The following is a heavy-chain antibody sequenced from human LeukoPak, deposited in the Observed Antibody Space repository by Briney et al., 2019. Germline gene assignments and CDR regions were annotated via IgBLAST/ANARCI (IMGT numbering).Heavy chain of an antibody. CDR2: ISGSGYPT. J-gene: IGHJ4*02. Sequence: GGSLRLSCAASGFTFSNYAMTWVRQAPGKGLEWVSGISGSGYPTYYADSVKGRFTISRDNSRNMVDLEMSSLRAEDTAVYYCAKGLHPSGWLPFDYWGQGILGTVSS. V-gene: IGHV3-23*01. D-gene: IGHD6-19*01. CDR3: AKGLHPSGWLPFDY. CDR1: GFTFSNYA.